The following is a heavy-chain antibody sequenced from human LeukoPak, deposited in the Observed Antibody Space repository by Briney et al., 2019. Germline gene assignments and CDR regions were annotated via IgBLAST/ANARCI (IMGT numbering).Heavy chain of an antibody. CDR3: VIEGIVVGRNWFDP. CDR1: GFTFSSYW. V-gene: IGHV3-74*01. D-gene: IGHD2-2*01. CDR2: INSDESST. Sequence: PGGSLRLSCAASGFTFSSYWMHWVRQAPGKGLVWVSRINSDESSTSYADSVKGRFTISRDNAKNTLYLQMNSLRAEDTAVYYCVIEGIVVGRNWFDPWGQGTLVTVSS. J-gene: IGHJ5*02.